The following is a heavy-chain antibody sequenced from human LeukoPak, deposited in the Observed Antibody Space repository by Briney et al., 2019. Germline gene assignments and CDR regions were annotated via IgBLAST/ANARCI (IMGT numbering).Heavy chain of an antibody. CDR1: GFTFRRYW. J-gene: IGHJ4*02. CDR2: IKQDGSEK. D-gene: IGHD3-10*01. CDR3: VGLGESY. Sequence: GGSLRLSCAASGFTFRRYWMSWARQASGKGLEWVANIKQDGSEKYYVDSVKGRFTISRDNAKNSLYLQMNSLRAEDTAVYYCVGLGESYWGQETLVTVSS. V-gene: IGHV3-7*02.